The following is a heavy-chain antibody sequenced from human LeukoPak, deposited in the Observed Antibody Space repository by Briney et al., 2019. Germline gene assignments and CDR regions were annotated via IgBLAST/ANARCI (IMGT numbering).Heavy chain of an antibody. CDR2: ISGSGGST. CDR3: AKEGVVPAAIYYYYGMDV. J-gene: IGHJ6*02. V-gene: IGHV3-23*01. Sequence: GSLRLSCSASGFTLSSYALSWVRQSPGKGLEWVSAISGSGGSTYYADSVKGRFTISRDNAKNTLYLQMNSLRAEDTAVYYCAKEGVVPAAIYYYYGMDVWGQGTTVTVSS. CDR1: GFTLSSYA. D-gene: IGHD2-2*01.